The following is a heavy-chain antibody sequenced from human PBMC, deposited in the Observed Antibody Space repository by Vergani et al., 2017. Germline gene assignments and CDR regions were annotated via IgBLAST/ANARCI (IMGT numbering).Heavy chain of an antibody. Sequence: EVQLVESGGDLVQPGRSLRLSCTASGFIFSDHYMGWVRQAPGKGLEWVGRIRNKANDYTTQYAASVKGRFTISRDDSKSYLYLQMNSLQTEDTALYYCVRVKGSNWNDHLYDIWGQGTLVTVSS. J-gene: IGHJ3*02. CDR2: IRNKANDYTT. V-gene: IGHV3-72*01. D-gene: IGHD1-1*01. CDR1: GFIFSDHY. CDR3: VRVKGSNWNDHLYDI.